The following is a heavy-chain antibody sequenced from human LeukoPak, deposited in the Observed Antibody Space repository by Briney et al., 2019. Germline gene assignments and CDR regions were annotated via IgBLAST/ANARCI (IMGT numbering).Heavy chain of an antibody. D-gene: IGHD2-21*02. CDR3: ARDREHIVVVTALISFDI. V-gene: IGHV1-2*02. CDR2: INPNSGGT. CDR1: GYAFTRHY. Sequence: ASVKVSCKASGYAFTRHYMHWVRQAPGQGLEWMGWINPNSGGTNYAQKFQGRVTMTRDTSISTAYMELSRLRSDDTAVYYCARDREHIVVVTALISFDIWGQGTMVTVSS. J-gene: IGHJ3*02.